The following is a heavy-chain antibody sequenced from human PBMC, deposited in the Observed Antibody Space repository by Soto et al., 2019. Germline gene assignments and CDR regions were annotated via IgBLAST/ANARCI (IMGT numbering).Heavy chain of an antibody. V-gene: IGHV1-18*04. Sequence: EASVKVSCKASGYTFTSYGISWVRQAPGQGLEWMGWISAYNGNTNYAQKLQGRVTMTTDTSTSTAYMELRSLRSDETAVYYCARDSRYDFWSGQLHYYGMDVWGQGTTVTVSS. CDR1: GYTFTSYG. D-gene: IGHD3-3*01. CDR2: ISAYNGNT. CDR3: ARDSRYDFWSGQLHYYGMDV. J-gene: IGHJ6*02.